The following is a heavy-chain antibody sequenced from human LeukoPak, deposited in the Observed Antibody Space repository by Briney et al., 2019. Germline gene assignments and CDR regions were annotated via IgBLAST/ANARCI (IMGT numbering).Heavy chain of an antibody. J-gene: IGHJ5*02. CDR3: AKGGLATRGFDP. CDR1: GFTFSSYW. D-gene: IGHD5-12*01. V-gene: IGHV3-23*01. CDR2: ISGSGGST. Sequence: GGSLRLSCAASGFTFSSYWMSWVRGAPGKGLEWVSAISGSGGSTYYADSVKGRFTISRDNSKNRLYRQMNSLRAEDTAVYYCAKGGLATRGFDPWGQGTLVTVSS.